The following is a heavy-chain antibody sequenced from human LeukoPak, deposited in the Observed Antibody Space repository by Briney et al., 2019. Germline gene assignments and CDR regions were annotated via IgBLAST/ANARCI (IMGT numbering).Heavy chain of an antibody. D-gene: IGHD1-26*01. CDR2: ISSSSSYI. CDR3: ARAYSETYGLGYYYMDV. Sequence: GGSLRLSCAASGFTLKTYSMNWVRQAPGKGLEWVSSISSSSSYIYYADSVKGRFTISRDNAKNSLYLQMNSLRAEDTAVYYCARAYSETYGLGYYYMDVWGKGTTVTVSS. J-gene: IGHJ6*03. CDR1: GFTLKTYS. V-gene: IGHV3-21*01.